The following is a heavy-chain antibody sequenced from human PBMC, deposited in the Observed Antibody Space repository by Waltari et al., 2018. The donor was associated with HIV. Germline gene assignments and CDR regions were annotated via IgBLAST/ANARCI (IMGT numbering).Heavy chain of an antibody. CDR1: SFSGYY. CDR2: INHSGST. J-gene: IGHJ5*02. V-gene: IGHV4-34*01. Sequence: SFSGYYWSWIRQPPGTGLVWIGEINHSGSTNYNPSLKSRVTISVDTSKNQFSLKLSSVTAADTAVYYCARHGFRRGSSSWYSTHLNDNWFDPWGQGTLVTVSS. D-gene: IGHD6-13*01. CDR3: ARHGFRRGSSSWYSTHLNDNWFDP.